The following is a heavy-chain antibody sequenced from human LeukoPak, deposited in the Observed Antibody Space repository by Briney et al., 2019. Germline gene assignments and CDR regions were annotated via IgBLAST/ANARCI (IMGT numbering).Heavy chain of an antibody. CDR2: INPNSGGT. Sequence: ASVKVSCEASGYTFTSYGISWVRQAPGQGLEWMGWINPNSGGTNYAQKFQGRVTMTRDTSISTAYMELGRLRSDDTAVYYCASGPYYFDYWGQGTLVTVSS. V-gene: IGHV1-2*02. CDR3: ASGPYYFDY. J-gene: IGHJ4*02. CDR1: GYTFTSYG.